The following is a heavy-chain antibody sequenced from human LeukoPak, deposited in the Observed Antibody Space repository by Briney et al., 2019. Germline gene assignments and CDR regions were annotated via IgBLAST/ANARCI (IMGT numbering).Heavy chain of an antibody. CDR3: ARSDYGDSADY. CDR2: ISYDGSNK. D-gene: IGHD4-17*01. V-gene: IGHV3-30-3*01. CDR1: GFTFSSYA. Sequence: PGGSLRLSCAASGFTFSSYAMHWVRQAPGKGLEWVAVISYDGSNKYYADSVKGRFTISRDNSKNTLYLQMNSLRAEDTAVYYCARSDYGDSADYWGQGTLVTVSS. J-gene: IGHJ4*02.